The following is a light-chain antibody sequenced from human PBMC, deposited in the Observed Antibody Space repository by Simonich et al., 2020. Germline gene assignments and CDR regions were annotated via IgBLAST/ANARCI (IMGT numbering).Light chain of an antibody. J-gene: IGLJ3*02. CDR1: SSNIGNNY. Sequence: QSVLTQPPSVSAAPGQKVTISCSGSSSNIGNNYVSWYQQLPGTAPKLLIYDNKKRPSGIPDRFSGSKSGTSATLGITGLQTGDEADYYCSSYTSSSTWVFGGGTKLTVL. V-gene: IGLV1-51*01. CDR3: SSYTSSSTWV. CDR2: DNK.